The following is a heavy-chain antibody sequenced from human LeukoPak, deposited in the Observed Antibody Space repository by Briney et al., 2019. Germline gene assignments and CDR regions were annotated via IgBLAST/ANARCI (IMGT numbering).Heavy chain of an antibody. J-gene: IGHJ4*02. D-gene: IGHD3-10*01. V-gene: IGHV3-15*01. CDR1: GFTFTNAW. CDR3: TTDLGTYYHGSQRLIPIDY. CDR2: TKSKTDGETT. Sequence: MTGGSLRLSCVDSGFTFTNAWMSWVRQAPGKGLEWIGRTKSKTDGETTNYAEPVRGRFTISRDDSKSAVYLQMNSLKIEDTAVYYCTTDLGTYYHGSQRLIPIDYWGQGTLVTVSS.